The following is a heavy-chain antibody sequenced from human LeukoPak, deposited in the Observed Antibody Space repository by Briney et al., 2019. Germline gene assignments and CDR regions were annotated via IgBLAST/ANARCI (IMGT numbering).Heavy chain of an antibody. V-gene: IGHV3-7*01. D-gene: IGHD1-14*01. Sequence: GGSLRLSCAASGFTFSSYSMNWVRQAPGKGLEWVANIKQDGSEKYYVDSVKGRFTISRDNAKNSLYLQMNSLRAEDTAVYYSARDSEPNWFDPWGQGTLVTVSS. J-gene: IGHJ5*02. CDR3: ARDSEPNWFDP. CDR2: IKQDGSEK. CDR1: GFTFSSYS.